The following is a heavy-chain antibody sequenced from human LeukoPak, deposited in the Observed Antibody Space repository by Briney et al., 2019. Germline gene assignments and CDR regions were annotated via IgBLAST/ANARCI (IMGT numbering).Heavy chain of an antibody. J-gene: IGHJ6*03. Sequence: GGSLRLSCAASGFTFSKSRMIWVREAPGKGLEWVSPISISRGVTYYADSVKGRFTVSRDNAKNTLCLQMNSVRAEDTAVYYSARELSNDCYYLDVWGKGTPVTVSS. CDR2: ISISRGVT. CDR1: GFTFSKSR. D-gene: IGHD4-11*01. CDR3: ARELSNDCYYLDV. V-gene: IGHV3-48*01.